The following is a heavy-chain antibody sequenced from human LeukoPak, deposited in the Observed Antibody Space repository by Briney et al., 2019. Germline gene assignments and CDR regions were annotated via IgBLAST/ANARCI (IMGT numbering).Heavy chain of an antibody. CDR2: SDPDTGGA. CDR1: GYTLREQC. CDR3: ARDGQPEPQYSYYYSMDV. J-gene: IGHJ6*03. Sequence: SVKVSCKVSGYTLREQCMHWVRQPPGNGLEWMGASDPDTGGAHYAQKLQGRVTMTEDTSTDTAYMELSSLRSDDTAVYYCARDGQPEPQYSYYYSMDVSGKRATVT. D-gene: IGHD1-14*01. V-gene: IGHV1-24*01.